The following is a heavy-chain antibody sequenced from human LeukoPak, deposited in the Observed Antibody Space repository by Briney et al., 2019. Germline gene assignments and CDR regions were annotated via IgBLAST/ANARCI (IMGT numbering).Heavy chain of an antibody. CDR1: GFIFTNFA. J-gene: IGHJ4*02. V-gene: IGHV3-23*01. Sequence: GGSLRLSCAASGFIFTNFAMTWVRQAPGKGLEWVSSISDTYGTTYYTDSVKGRCTISRDNSKNTVCLQLNNLRAEDTAVYFCVRHDSFIPFWGQGTLVTVSS. CDR3: VRHDSFIPF. CDR2: ISDTYGTT. D-gene: IGHD2-21*01.